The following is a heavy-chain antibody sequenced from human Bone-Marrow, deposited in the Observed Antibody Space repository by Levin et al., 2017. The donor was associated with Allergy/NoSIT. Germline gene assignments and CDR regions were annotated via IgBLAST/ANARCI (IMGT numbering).Heavy chain of an antibody. J-gene: IGHJ4*02. CDR3: ARHGEQQLVPPFDY. V-gene: IGHV4-34*01. Sequence: GSLRLSCAVYGGSFSGYYWSWIRQPPGKGLEWIGEINHSGSSNYNPSLKSRVTISVDTSKNQFSLKLSSVTAADTAVYYCARHGEQQLVPPFDYWGQGTLVTVSS. D-gene: IGHD6-13*01. CDR1: GGSFSGYY. CDR2: INHSGSS.